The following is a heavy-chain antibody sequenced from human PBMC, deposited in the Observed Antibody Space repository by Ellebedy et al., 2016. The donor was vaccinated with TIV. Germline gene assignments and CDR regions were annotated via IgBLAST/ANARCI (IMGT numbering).Heavy chain of an antibody. CDR2: IYYSGST. J-gene: IGHJ3*02. D-gene: IGHD5-18*01. Sequence: GSLRLSXTVSGGSISSYYWSWIRQPPGKGLEWIGYIYYSGSTNYNPSLKSRVTISVDTSKNQFSLKLSSVTAADTAVYYCARESGGSYGSYDAFDIWGQGTMVTVSS. V-gene: IGHV4-59*01. CDR3: ARESGGSYGSYDAFDI. CDR1: GGSISSYY.